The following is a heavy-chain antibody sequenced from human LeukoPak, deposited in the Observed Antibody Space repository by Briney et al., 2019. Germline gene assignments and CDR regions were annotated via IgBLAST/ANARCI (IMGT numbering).Heavy chain of an antibody. CDR3: TVAAY. J-gene: IGHJ4*02. CDR1: GFTFSTYG. CDR2: ISGSAATT. D-gene: IGHD4-11*01. Sequence: GGSLRLSCAASGFTFSTYGMTWVRQAPGKGLEWVSAISGSAATTFYADSVKGRFTISRDNSKNTLYLQMNSLRAEDTAVYYCTVAAYWGQGTLVTVSS. V-gene: IGHV3-23*01.